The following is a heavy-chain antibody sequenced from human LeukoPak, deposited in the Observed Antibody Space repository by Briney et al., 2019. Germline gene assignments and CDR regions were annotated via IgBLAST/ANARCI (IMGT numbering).Heavy chain of an antibody. CDR2: IRYDGSNK. D-gene: IGHD3-9*01. CDR3: ARRSYDILTGLKENWFDP. Sequence: GGSLRLSCAASGFTFSSYGMHWVRQAPGKGLEWVAFIRYDGSNKYYADSVKGRFTISRDNAKNSLYLQMNSLRAEDTAVYYCARRSYDILTGLKENWFDPWGQGTLVTVSS. J-gene: IGHJ5*02. V-gene: IGHV3-30*02. CDR1: GFTFSSYG.